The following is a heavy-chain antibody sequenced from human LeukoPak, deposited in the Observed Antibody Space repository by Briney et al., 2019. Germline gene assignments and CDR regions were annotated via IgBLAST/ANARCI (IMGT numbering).Heavy chain of an antibody. CDR3: ARRSGGYLYYFDY. CDR1: GGSFSGYY. CDR2: INHSGST. J-gene: IGHJ4*02. D-gene: IGHD5-12*01. Sequence: SETLSLTCAVYGGSFSGYYWSWIRQPPGKGLEWIGEINHSGSTNYNPSLKSRVTISVDTSKNQFSMKLSSVTAADTAVYYCARRSGGYLYYFDYWGQGTLVTVSS. V-gene: IGHV4-34*01.